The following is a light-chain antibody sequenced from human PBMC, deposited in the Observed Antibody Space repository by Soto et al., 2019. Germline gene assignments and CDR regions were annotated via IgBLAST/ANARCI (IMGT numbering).Light chain of an antibody. V-gene: IGKV1-9*01. CDR2: AAS. CDR1: QGISSY. J-gene: IGKJ5*01. Sequence: DIQLTQSPSFLSASVGDRVPLTCRARQGISSYLAWYQQKPGKAPKLLIYAASTLQSGVPSRFSGSGSGTEFTLTISSLQPEDFATYYCQQLNSYPLTFGQGTRLEIK. CDR3: QQLNSYPLT.